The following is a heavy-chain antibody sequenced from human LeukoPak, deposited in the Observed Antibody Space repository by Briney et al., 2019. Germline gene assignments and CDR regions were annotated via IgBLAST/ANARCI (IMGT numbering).Heavy chain of an antibody. D-gene: IGHD6-13*01. Sequence: KSGGSLRLSCAGSGFTFSSYSMNWVRQAPGKGLEWVSSISTGSAYIYYADSVKGRFTFSRDNAKNSLYLQMNSLRAEDTAVYYCAREGYSSSWSGNMDVWGKGTTVTVSS. V-gene: IGHV3-21*01. J-gene: IGHJ6*03. CDR1: GFTFSSYS. CDR2: ISTGSAYI. CDR3: AREGYSSSWSGNMDV.